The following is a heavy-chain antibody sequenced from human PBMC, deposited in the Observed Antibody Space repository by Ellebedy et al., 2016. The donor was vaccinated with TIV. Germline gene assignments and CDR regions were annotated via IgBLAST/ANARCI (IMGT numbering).Heavy chain of an antibody. Sequence: GESLKISCAASGFTFSTYLMHWVRQAPGKGLEWVSVISDNGGNQYYSDSVKGRFTISRDNVENSAYLQMNSLRAEDTAVYYCARGGGFLFDVWGQGTMVTVSS. D-gene: IGHD4-23*01. V-gene: IGHV3-30*03. CDR1: GFTFSTYL. CDR3: ARGGGFLFDV. J-gene: IGHJ3*01. CDR2: ISDNGGNQ.